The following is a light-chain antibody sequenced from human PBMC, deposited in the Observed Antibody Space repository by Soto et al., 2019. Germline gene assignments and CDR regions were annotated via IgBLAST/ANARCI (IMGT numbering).Light chain of an antibody. V-gene: IGLV2-23*02. Sequence: SALTQPASVSGCRGQWITFSCTGSSDDIGNFNLVSWYQQYPGKAPKLILYEVNKRPLGVSDRFSGSKSGNTASLTISGLQAEDEADYHCCSYAGSRWVFGGGTKVTVL. J-gene: IGLJ3*02. CDR2: EVN. CDR3: CSYAGSRWV. CDR1: SDDIGNFNL.